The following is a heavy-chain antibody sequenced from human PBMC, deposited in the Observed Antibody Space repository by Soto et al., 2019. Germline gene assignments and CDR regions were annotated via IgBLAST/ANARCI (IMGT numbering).Heavy chain of an antibody. V-gene: IGHV2-5*02. J-gene: IGHJ4*02. Sequence: QITLKESGPTLVKPTQTLTLTCTFSGFSLSTNGVGVGWIRQPPGQALEWLALIYWDDDKGYSSSLKSRLTITKDTSTNQVVLTMTNMDPVDTATYYCARVYSYYGDPVYWGQGTLVTVSS. CDR1: GFSLSTNGVG. CDR2: IYWDDDK. CDR3: ARVYSYYGDPVY. D-gene: IGHD4-17*01.